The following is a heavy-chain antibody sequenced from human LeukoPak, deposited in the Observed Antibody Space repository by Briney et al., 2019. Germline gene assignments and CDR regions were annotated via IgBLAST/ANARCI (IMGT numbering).Heavy chain of an antibody. CDR2: ISAYNGNT. CDR1: GYSFTSNG. V-gene: IGHV1-18*01. Sequence: ASVKVSCKASGYSFTSNGINWVRQAPGQGLEWMGWISAYNGNTNYAQKLQGRVTMTTDTSTSTAYMELRSLRSDDTAVYYCARGGDIVVVPAAKENWFDPWGQGTLVTVSS. D-gene: IGHD2-2*01. CDR3: ARGGDIVVVPAAKENWFDP. J-gene: IGHJ5*02.